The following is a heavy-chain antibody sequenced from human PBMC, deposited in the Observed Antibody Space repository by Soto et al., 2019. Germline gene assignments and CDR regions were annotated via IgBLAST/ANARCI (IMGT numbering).Heavy chain of an antibody. CDR3: ARGQERRHVTPRFDY. CDR2: ISAYNGNT. Sequence: VTVKVSCKASGYTFTSYGLSWVRQALGQGLEWMGWISAYNGNTNYAQKLQGRVTMTTDTSTSTAYMELRSLRSDDTAVYYCARGQERRHVTPRFDYWGQRTLVTVSS. J-gene: IGHJ4*02. D-gene: IGHD1-1*01. CDR1: GYTFTSYG. V-gene: IGHV1-18*04.